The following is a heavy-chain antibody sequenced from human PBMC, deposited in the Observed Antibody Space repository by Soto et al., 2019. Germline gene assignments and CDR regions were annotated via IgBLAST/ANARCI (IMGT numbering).Heavy chain of an antibody. CDR1: GFTFSSYS. V-gene: IGHV3-21*01. CDR3: APATGEDPTNLDY. CDR2: ISSSSSYI. J-gene: IGHJ4*02. Sequence: GGSLRLSCAASGFTFSSYSMNWVRQAPGKGLEWVSSISSSSSYIYYADSVKGRFTISRDNAKNSLYLQMNSLRAEDTAVYYCAPATGEDPTNLDYWGQGTLVTVSS.